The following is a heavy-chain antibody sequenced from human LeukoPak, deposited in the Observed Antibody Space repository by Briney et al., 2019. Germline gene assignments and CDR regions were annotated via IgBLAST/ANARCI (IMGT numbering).Heavy chain of an antibody. Sequence: KPGGSLRLSCAASGFTFSSYGMNWVRQAPGKGLEWVGRIKSKTDGGTTDYAAPVKGRFTISRDDSKNTLYLQMNSLKTEDTAVYYCTTDWPSMVRGDGDYWGQGTLVTVSS. CDR2: IKSKTDGGTT. J-gene: IGHJ4*02. V-gene: IGHV3-15*01. D-gene: IGHD3-10*01. CDR1: GFTFSSYG. CDR3: TTDWPSMVRGDGDY.